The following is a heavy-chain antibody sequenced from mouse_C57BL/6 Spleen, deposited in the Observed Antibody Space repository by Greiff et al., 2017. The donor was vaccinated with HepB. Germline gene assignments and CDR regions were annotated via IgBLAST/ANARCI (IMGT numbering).Heavy chain of an antibody. Sequence: EVQRVESGGDLVKPGGSLKLSCAASGFTFSSYGMSWVRQTPDKRLEWVATISSGGSYTYYPDSVKGRFTISRDNAKNTLYLQMSSLKSEDTAMYYCARAYYSNYERYFDYWGQGTTLTVSS. CDR1: GFTFSSYG. CDR3: ARAYYSNYERYFDY. V-gene: IGHV5-6*01. CDR2: ISSGGSYT. J-gene: IGHJ2*01. D-gene: IGHD2-5*01.